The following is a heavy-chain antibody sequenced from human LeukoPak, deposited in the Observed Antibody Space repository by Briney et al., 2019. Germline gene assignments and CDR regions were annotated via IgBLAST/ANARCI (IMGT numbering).Heavy chain of an antibody. CDR3: ARVYSSNLFDP. D-gene: IGHD6-13*01. CDR1: GYTFTGYY. V-gene: IGHV1-2*02. CDR2: INPDSGGT. J-gene: IGHJ5*02. Sequence: ASVKVSCKASGYTFTGYYMHWVRQAPGQGLEWMGWINPDSGGTNYAQKFQGRVTVTRDTSISTAFMELSRLRSDDTAIYYCARVYSSNLFDPWGQGTLVTVSS.